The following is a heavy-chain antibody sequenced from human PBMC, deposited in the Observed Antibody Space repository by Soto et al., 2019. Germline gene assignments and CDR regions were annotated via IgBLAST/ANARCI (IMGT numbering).Heavy chain of an antibody. CDR1: GGSISGYY. CDR3: ASGSAAGTTSPFDY. Sequence: VQLQESGPGLVKPSETLSLTCTVSGGSISGYYWSWIRQSPGKGLEWIGYIHYSGSTNYNPSLTSRVTISVDTSTNQLSLKLSSVTAADTAVYYCASGSAAGTTSPFDYWGQGTLVTVSS. D-gene: IGHD6-13*01. J-gene: IGHJ4*02. V-gene: IGHV4-59*01. CDR2: IHYSGST.